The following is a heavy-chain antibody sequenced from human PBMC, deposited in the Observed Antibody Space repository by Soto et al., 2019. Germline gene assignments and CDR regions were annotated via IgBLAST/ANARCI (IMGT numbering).Heavy chain of an antibody. CDR1: GYTFTSYW. J-gene: IGHJ4*02. CDR2: IYPGGSDT. D-gene: IGHD3-22*01. V-gene: IGHV5-51*01. Sequence: PGESLKISCQGSGYTFTSYWVAWVRQMPGKGLEWMGIIYPGGSDTTYSPSFQGQVTISADKSISTAYLQWSSLKASDTAMYYCAKTSKYYYDSSGSLDYWGQGTLVTV. CDR3: AKTSKYYYDSSGSLDY.